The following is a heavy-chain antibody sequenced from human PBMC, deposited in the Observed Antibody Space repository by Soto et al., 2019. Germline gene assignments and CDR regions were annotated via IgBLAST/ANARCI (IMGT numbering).Heavy chain of an antibody. Sequence: PGWSLRLSCAVSGFTVSSNSITWVRQAPGQGLEWVSVLHSDVSTYYVDSVKGRFVISRDNSKNTVYLQMNSLRAEDTAIYYCARELGGSWYNWFDPWGQGTLVTVSS. CDR3: ARELGGSWYNWFDP. J-gene: IGHJ5*02. CDR1: GFTVSSNS. D-gene: IGHD2-15*01. V-gene: IGHV3-53*01. CDR2: LHSDVST.